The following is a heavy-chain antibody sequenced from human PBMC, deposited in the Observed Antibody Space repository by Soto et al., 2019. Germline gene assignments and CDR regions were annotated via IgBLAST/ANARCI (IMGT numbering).Heavy chain of an antibody. Sequence: EVQLVESGGGLVQPGGSLTLSCAASGFTVNSNYMSWVRQAPGKGLEWVSLIYSGGTTYYADSVKGRFTISRDNSKNTLYLQMNTLRAEDTAVYYCARRMVGVSSTWYFDLWGRGTLVTVSS. D-gene: IGHD1-26*01. CDR1: GFTVNSNY. CDR3: ARRMVGVSSTWYFDL. J-gene: IGHJ2*01. CDR2: IYSGGTT. V-gene: IGHV3-66*01.